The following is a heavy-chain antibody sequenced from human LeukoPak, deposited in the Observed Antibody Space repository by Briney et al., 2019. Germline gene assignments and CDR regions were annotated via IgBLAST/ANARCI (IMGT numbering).Heavy chain of an antibody. J-gene: IGHJ3*02. CDR3: ARVEPAGMDAFDI. CDR2: IYYSGST. Sequence: SETLSLTCTVSGGSFSSSSYYWGWIRQPPGKGLEWIGSIYYSGSTYYNPSLKSRVTITVDTYKNQFSLKLSSVTAADTAAYYCARVEPAGMDAFDIWGQGTMVTVSS. CDR1: GGSFSSSSYY. V-gene: IGHV4-39*01.